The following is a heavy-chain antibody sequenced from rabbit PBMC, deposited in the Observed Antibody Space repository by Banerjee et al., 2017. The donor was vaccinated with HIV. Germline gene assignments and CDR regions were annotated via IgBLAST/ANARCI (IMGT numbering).Heavy chain of an antibody. CDR2: IRTASSST. V-gene: IGHV1S40*01. J-gene: IGHJ3*01. CDR3: ARNYDL. D-gene: IGHD2-1*01. Sequence: QSLEESGGGLVQPEGSLTLTCTASGIDFNSSYMCWVRQAPGKGLEWIGCIRTASSSTYYATWAKGRFTISKTSSTTVTLQMTSLTAADTATYFCARNYDLWGQGTLVTVS. CDR1: GIDFNSSY.